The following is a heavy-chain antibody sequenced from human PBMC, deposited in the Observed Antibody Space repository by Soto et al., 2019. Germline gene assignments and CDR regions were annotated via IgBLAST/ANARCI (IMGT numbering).Heavy chain of an antibody. CDR1: GGSFSGYY. V-gene: IGHV4-34*01. J-gene: IGHJ4*02. CDR3: ARGQRFNWYSYGQIDY. D-gene: IGHD5-18*01. CDR2: INHSGST. Sequence: SETLSLTCAVYGGSFSGYYWSWIRQPPGKGLEWIGEINHSGSTNYNPSLKSRVTISVDTSKNQFSLKLSSVTAADTAVYYCARGQRFNWYSYGQIDYWGQGTLVTVSS.